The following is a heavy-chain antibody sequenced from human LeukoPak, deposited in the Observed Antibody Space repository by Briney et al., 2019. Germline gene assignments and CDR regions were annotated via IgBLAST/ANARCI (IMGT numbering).Heavy chain of an antibody. D-gene: IGHD3-16*01. V-gene: IGHV3-23*01. J-gene: IGHJ4*02. CDR1: GFTFSSYA. CDR2: ISKSGGNS. Sequence: PGGSLRLSCAASGFTFSSYAMSWVRQAPGKGLEWVSGISKSGGNSYYADSVKGRFTISRDNAKSSLYLQMNSLRANDTAFYYCAREFDTSMIPYFDYWGQGTLVTVSS. CDR3: AREFDTSMIPYFDY.